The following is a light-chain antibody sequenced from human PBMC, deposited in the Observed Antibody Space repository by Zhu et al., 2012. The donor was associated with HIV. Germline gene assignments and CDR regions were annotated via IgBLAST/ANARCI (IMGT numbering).Light chain of an antibody. CDR1: QTVDKNY. CDR2: GAS. J-gene: IGKJ1*01. Sequence: EIVLTQSPGTLSLSPGERATLSCRASQTVDKNYVAWYQKKIGQTPRLLIYGASTRATGIPDRFSGSGSGTDFTLAINRLQPEDFAVYYCQQYSNSQTFGQGTKVEIK. CDR3: QQYSNSQT. V-gene: IGKV3-20*01.